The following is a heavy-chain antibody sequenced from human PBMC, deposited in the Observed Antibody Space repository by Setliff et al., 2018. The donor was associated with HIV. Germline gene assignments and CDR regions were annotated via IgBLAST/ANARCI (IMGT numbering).Heavy chain of an antibody. D-gene: IGHD6-19*01. CDR1: GFTFSSYA. J-gene: IGHJ4*02. CDR2: ISGSGGST. Sequence: PGGSLRLSCAASGFTFSSYAMSWVRQAPGKGLEWVSAISGSGGSTYYADSVKGRFTISRDNSKNTLYLQMNSLRAEDTAVYYCARVSGIAVAGGWFHGINYFDYWGQGTLVTVSS. V-gene: IGHV3-23*01. CDR3: ARVSGIAVAGGWFHGINYFDY.